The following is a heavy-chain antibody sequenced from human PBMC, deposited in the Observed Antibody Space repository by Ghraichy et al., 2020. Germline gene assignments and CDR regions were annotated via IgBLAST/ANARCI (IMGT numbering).Heavy chain of an antibody. CDR2: ISGRSTTI. J-gene: IGHJ6*02. V-gene: IGHV3-48*02. Sequence: GESLNISCAASGVSFSTYSMNWVRQAPGKGLEWVSYISGRSTTIYYADSVKGRFTISRDNAENSLYLQMNSLRDDDTAVYYCAPDLGYCSAGTCYPYYYSGMDVWGQGTTVTVSS. CDR1: GVSFSTYS. CDR3: APDLGYCSAGTCYPYYYSGMDV. D-gene: IGHD2-15*01.